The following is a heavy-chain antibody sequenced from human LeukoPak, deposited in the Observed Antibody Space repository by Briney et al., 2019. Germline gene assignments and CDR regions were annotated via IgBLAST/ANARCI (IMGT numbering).Heavy chain of an antibody. CDR2: ISSSGSTI. Sequence: PGGSLRLSCAASGFTFSSYEMNWVRQAPGKGLEWVSYISSSGSTIYYADSVKGRFTISRDNAKNSLYLQMYSLRAEDTAVYYCARYSDYDFDFDYWGQGTLVTVSS. J-gene: IGHJ4*02. V-gene: IGHV3-48*03. CDR3: ARYSDYDFDFDY. CDR1: GFTFSSYE. D-gene: IGHD5-12*01.